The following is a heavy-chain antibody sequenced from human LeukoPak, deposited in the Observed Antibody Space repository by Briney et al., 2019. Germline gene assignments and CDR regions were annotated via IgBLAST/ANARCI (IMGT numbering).Heavy chain of an antibody. CDR1: GFIFSSYD. CDR3: ARASGSGGFDY. J-gene: IGHJ4*02. D-gene: IGHD3-10*01. Sequence: GGSLRLSCAASGFIFSSYDMHWVRQGTGKDLEWVSAIGTAGDTYYPGSVKGRFTISRENTNNSMYLQLNNLRVGDTAVYYCARASGSGGFDYWGQGTLVTVSS. V-gene: IGHV3-13*01. CDR2: IGTAGDT.